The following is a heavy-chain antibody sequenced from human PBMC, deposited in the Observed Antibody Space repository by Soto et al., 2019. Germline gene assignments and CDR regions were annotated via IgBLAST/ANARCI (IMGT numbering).Heavy chain of an antibody. CDR2: IYWDDDK. D-gene: IGHD5-12*01. V-gene: IGHV2-5*02. CDR1: GDSLSTSGVG. CDR3: AHISKEMATTSGPFDC. Sequence: GPTLLNSTRNITLTCTFSGDSLSTSGVGVVGIRQRPEKALEWLALIYWDDDKRYSPSLKSRITITKDTSKNQVVLTMTNPDPVDTATYYCAHISKEMATTSGPFDCWGQGTLVPVSS. J-gene: IGHJ4*02.